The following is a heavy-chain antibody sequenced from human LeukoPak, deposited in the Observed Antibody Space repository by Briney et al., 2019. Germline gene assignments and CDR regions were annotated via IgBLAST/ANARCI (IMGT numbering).Heavy chain of an antibody. CDR3: ASGYSGYDWFDY. J-gene: IGHJ4*02. V-gene: IGHV4-34*01. Sequence: SETLSLTCAVYGGSFSGYYWSWIRQPPGKGLEWIGEINHSGSTNYNPSLKSRVTISVDTSKNQFSLKLSSVTAADTAVYYCASGYSGYDWFDYWGQGTLVTVSS. D-gene: IGHD5-12*01. CDR1: GGSFSGYY. CDR2: INHSGST.